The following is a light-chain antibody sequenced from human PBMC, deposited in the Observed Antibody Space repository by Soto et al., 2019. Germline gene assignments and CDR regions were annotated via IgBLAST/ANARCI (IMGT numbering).Light chain of an antibody. CDR3: LHYNSLPYT. Sequence: DIQVTQSPSTLSAFVGDRVILTCRASQNVNIWLAWYQQRPRKAPKLLIYKTSSLESGVPSRFSGSGSGTEFTLTISSLETDDFGTYFCLHYNSLPYTFGQGTKLEIK. CDR1: QNVNIW. CDR2: KTS. V-gene: IGKV1-5*03. J-gene: IGKJ2*01.